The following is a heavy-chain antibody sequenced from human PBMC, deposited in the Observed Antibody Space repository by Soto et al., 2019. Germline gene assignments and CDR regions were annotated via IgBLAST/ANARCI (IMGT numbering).Heavy chain of an antibody. CDR3: ARRYGSFFDY. D-gene: IGHD5-18*01. CDR1: GGSISSYY. Sequence: PSETLSLTCTVSGGSISSYYWSWIRQPPGKGLEWIGYIYYSGSTNYNPSLKSRVTISVDTSKNQFSLKLSSVTAADTAVYYCARRYGSFFDYWGQGTRVPVSS. CDR2: IYYSGST. J-gene: IGHJ4*02. V-gene: IGHV4-59*08.